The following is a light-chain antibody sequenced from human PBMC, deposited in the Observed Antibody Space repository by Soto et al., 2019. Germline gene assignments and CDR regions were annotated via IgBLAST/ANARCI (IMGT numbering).Light chain of an antibody. CDR2: SYD. Sequence: QSLLTQPPAASGTPWQRVTISCSTSSSNIGGNTVNWYQQVPGTAPKLLIYSYDQRPSGVPDRFSGSKSGTSASLAISGLQSEDEADYYCAAWDASLNGYVFGTGTKVTVL. J-gene: IGLJ1*01. V-gene: IGLV1-44*01. CDR3: AAWDASLNGYV. CDR1: SSNIGGNT.